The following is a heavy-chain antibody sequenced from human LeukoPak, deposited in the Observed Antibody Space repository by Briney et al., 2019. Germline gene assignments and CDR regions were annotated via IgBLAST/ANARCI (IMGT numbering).Heavy chain of an antibody. J-gene: IGHJ4*02. D-gene: IGHD3-9*01. CDR1: GFTFSSYW. Sequence: GGSLRLSCAASGFTFSSYWMNWVRQAPGKGLEWVSSISSSSSYIYYADSVKGRFTISRDNAKNSLYLQMNSLRAEDTAVYYCARGPLGRYFDWLLPSGNFDYWGQGTLVTVSS. V-gene: IGHV3-21*01. CDR3: ARGPLGRYFDWLLPSGNFDY. CDR2: ISSSSSYI.